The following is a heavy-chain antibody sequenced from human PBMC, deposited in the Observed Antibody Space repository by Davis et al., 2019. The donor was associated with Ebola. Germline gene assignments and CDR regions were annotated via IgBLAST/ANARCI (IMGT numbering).Heavy chain of an antibody. J-gene: IGHJ4*02. Sequence: GGSLRLSCAVSGVTFRNYVMNWVRQAPGKGLEWVSSISSSSSYIYYADSVKGRFTISRDNAKNSLYLQMNSLRAEDTAVYYCARAVYYYGSGSYSDYFDYWGQGTLVTVSS. V-gene: IGHV3-21*01. D-gene: IGHD3-10*01. CDR2: ISSSSSYI. CDR3: ARAVYYYGSGSYSDYFDY. CDR1: GVTFRNYV.